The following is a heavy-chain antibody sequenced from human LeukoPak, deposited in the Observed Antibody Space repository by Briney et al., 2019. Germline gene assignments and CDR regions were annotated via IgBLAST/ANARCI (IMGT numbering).Heavy chain of an antibody. J-gene: IGHJ4*02. CDR3: ARGGRDGYRRYYFDY. CDR2: IYSGGST. CDR1: GFTVSSNY. V-gene: IGHV3-66*02. D-gene: IGHD5-24*01. Sequence: QAGGSLRLSCAASGFTVSSNYMSWVRQAPGKGLEWVSVIYSGGSTYYADSVKGRFTISRDNSKNTLYLQMNSLRAEDTAVYYCARGGRDGYRRYYFDYWGQGTLVTVSS.